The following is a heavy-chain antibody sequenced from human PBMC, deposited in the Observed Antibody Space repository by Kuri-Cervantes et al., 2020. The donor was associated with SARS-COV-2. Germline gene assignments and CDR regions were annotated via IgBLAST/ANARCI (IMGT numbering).Heavy chain of an antibody. D-gene: IGHD2-8*01. V-gene: IGHV3-23*01. CDR2: ISGSGGST. J-gene: IGHJ6*03. Sequence: GESLKISCAASGFTFSSYAMSWVRQAPGKGLEWVSAISGSGGSTYYADSVKGRFTISRDNSKNTLYLQMNSLRAEDTAVYYCAKEVALIHRTLYYMDVWGKGTTVTVSS. CDR1: GFTFSSYA. CDR3: AKEVALIHRTLYYMDV.